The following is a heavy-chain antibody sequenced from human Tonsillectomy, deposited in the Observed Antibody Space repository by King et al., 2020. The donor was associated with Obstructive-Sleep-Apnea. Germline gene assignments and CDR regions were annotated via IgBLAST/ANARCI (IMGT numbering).Heavy chain of an antibody. Sequence: QLQESGPGLVKPSETLSLTCTVSGGSISSYYWSWIRQPPGKGLEWIGYIYYSGSTNYNPSLKSRVTISVDTSKNQFSRKLSSVTAADTAVYFCARPRRATSGAFDIWGQGTMVTVSS. CDR2: IYYSGST. CDR1: GGSISSYY. CDR3: ARPRRATSGAFDI. V-gene: IGHV4-59*08. D-gene: IGHD5-12*01. J-gene: IGHJ3*02.